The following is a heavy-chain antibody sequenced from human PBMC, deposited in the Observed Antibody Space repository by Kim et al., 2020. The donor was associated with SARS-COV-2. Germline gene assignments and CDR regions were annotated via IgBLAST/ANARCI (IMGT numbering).Heavy chain of an antibody. CDR2: INHSGST. Sequence: SETLSLTCAVYGGSFSGYYWSWIRQPPGKGLEWIGEINHSGSTNYNPSLKSRVTISVDTSKNQFSLKLSSVTAADTAVYYCARGWTGDGGYWGQGTLVTVSS. CDR3: ARGWTGDGGY. D-gene: IGHD7-27*01. V-gene: IGHV4-34*01. CDR1: GGSFSGYY. J-gene: IGHJ4*02.